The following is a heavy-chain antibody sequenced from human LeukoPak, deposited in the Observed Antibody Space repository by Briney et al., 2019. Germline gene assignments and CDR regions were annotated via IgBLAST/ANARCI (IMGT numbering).Heavy chain of an antibody. CDR2: IYENGGTT. CDR1: GFTFRSHA. V-gene: IGHV3-23*01. D-gene: IGHD2-21*01. CDR3: AKDFRIGYSAHFDY. Sequence: GGSLRLSCVGSGFTFRSHAMSWVRQAPEKGLESVSGIYENGGTTYYADSVKGRFSISRDNSKNTLYLQMDSLGGEDTAVYYCAKDFRIGYSAHFDYWGQGALVTVSS. J-gene: IGHJ4*02.